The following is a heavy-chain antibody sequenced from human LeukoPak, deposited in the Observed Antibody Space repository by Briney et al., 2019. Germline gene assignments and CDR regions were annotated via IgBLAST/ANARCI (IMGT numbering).Heavy chain of an antibody. CDR2: INHSGST. CDR3: ARGLPPPPYYYGMDV. J-gene: IGHJ6*02. Sequence: PSETLSLTCAAYGGSFSGYYWSWLRQPPGKGLEWIGEINHSGSTNYNPSLKSRVTISVDTSKNQFSLKLSSVTAADTAVYYCARGLPPPPYYYGMDVWGQGTTVTVSS. V-gene: IGHV4-34*01. CDR1: GGSFSGYY.